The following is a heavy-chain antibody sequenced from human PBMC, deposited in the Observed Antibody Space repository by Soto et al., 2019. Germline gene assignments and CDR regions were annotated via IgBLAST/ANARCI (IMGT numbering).Heavy chain of an antibody. J-gene: IGHJ6*02. CDR2: INHSGST. Sequence: SETLSLTCAVYGGSFSGYYWSWIRQPPGKGLEWIGEINHSGSTNYNPSLKSRVTISVDTSKNQFSLKLSSVTAADTAVYYCARDSARGGYSYGYPRIGYYYYGMDVWGQGTTVTVSS. CDR3: ARDSARGGYSYGYPRIGYYYYGMDV. D-gene: IGHD5-18*01. CDR1: GGSFSGYY. V-gene: IGHV4-34*01.